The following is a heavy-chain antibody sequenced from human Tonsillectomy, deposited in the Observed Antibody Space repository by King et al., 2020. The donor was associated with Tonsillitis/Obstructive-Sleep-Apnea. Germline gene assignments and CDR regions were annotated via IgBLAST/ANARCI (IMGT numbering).Heavy chain of an antibody. J-gene: IGHJ3*02. CDR1: GFTFSSYW. CDR3: ASDSTPLKAAAFYDAFYI. D-gene: IGHD6-13*01. CDR2: IRQDGSEK. Sequence: VQLVESGGALVQPGGSLRLSCAASGFTFSSYWMTWVRQAPGKGLEWVANIRQDGSEKNYVDSVKGRFTISRDNAKNSLYLQMNSLRVEDTAIYYCASDSTPLKAAAFYDAFYIWGQGTMVTVSS. V-gene: IGHV3-7*03.